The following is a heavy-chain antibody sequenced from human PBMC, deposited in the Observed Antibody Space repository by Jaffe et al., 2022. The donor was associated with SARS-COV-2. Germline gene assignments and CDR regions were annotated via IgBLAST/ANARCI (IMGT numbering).Heavy chain of an antibody. CDR2: ITAAGGAT. J-gene: IGHJ3*02. D-gene: IGHD2-8*01. V-gene: IGHV3-23*04. CDR1: GLPFRDYA. Sequence: EVHLAESGGGLVQPGGSLRLSCEVSGLPFRDYAMTWVRQAPGKGLEWVSHITAAGGATFYAASVRGRFTISRDNSKNTVFLQMSSLRVEDTAVYYLCVVVNGVFDIWGQGTMVTVSS. CDR3: CVVVNGVFDI.